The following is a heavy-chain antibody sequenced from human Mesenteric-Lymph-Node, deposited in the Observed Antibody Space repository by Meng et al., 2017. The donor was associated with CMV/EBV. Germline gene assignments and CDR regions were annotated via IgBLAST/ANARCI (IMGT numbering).Heavy chain of an antibody. Sequence: SETLSLTCTVSGGSISSSSYYWGWLRQPPGKGLEWIGSIYYSGSTYYNPSLKSRVTISVDTSKNQFSLKLSSVTAADTAVYYCARCVGYYYYGMDVWGQGTTVTVSS. D-gene: IGHD1-26*01. CDR3: ARCVGYYYYGMDV. V-gene: IGHV4-39*07. J-gene: IGHJ6*02. CDR2: IYYSGST. CDR1: GGSISSSSYY.